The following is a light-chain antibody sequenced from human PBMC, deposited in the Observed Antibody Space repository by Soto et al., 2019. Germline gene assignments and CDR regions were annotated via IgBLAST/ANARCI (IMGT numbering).Light chain of an antibody. CDR1: QGTRND. J-gene: IGKJ1*01. V-gene: IGKV1-6*01. CDR3: LQDHNYPLT. Sequence: AIQMTQSPSSLSASVGARVTITCRASQGTRNDLGWYQQKPGKAPKLLIYAASSLQSGVPSRFSGSGSGTDFTLTITSLQPEDFATYFCLQDHNYPLTFGQGTKVEIK. CDR2: AAS.